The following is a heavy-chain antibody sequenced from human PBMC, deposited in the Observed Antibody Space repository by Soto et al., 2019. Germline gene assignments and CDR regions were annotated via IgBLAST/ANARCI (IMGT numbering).Heavy chain of an antibody. Sequence: GGSLILSCAASGFTFSDHAMHWVRQAPGKGLEYVAAISGSGEITSYAESVKGRFTISRDNSRNTLYLQMGSLRTEDSAVYYCARRGSGLALDYWGQGTLVTGSS. CDR1: GFTFSDHA. V-gene: IGHV3-64*02. D-gene: IGHD3-10*01. CDR3: ARRGSGLALDY. CDR2: ISGSGEIT. J-gene: IGHJ4*02.